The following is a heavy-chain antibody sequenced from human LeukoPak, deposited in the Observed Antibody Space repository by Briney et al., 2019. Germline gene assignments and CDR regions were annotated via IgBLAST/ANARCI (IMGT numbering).Heavy chain of an antibody. CDR2: TSSNGDNK. V-gene: IGHV3-30*04. CDR3: ARGRPRGYSGYDLEY. D-gene: IGHD5-12*01. CDR1: GFTFSSYT. J-gene: IGHJ4*02. Sequence: GGSLRLSCAASGFTFSSYTMHWVRQAPGKGLDWVAITSSNGDNKNYADSVKGRFTISRDNSKNRLYLHMNSLRPEDTAVYYCARGRPRGYSGYDLEYWGQGTLVTVSS.